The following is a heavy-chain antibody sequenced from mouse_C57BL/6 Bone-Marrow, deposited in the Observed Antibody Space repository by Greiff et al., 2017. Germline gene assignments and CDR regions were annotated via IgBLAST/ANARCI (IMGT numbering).Heavy chain of an antibody. V-gene: IGHV1-52*01. D-gene: IGHD1-1*01. CDR1: GYTFTSYW. Sequence: QVQLQQPGAELVRPGSSVKLSCKASGYTFTSYWMHWVKQRPIQGLEWIGNIDPSDSETHYNQKFKDKATLTVDKSSSTAYMQLSSLTSEDSAVYCCARTPNYYGSSPWYFDVWGTGTTVTVSS. CDR2: IDPSDSET. J-gene: IGHJ1*03. CDR3: ARTPNYYGSSPWYFDV.